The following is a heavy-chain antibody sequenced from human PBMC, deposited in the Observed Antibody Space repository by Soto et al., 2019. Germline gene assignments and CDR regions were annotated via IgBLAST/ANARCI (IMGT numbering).Heavy chain of an antibody. J-gene: IGHJ4*02. CDR1: GYSFTTYW. Sequence: EVQPVQSGAEVKKPGESLKISCKGSGYSFTTYWIGWVRQMPGKGLEWMGIIYPGDFDTRYSPSFQGQVTISADKSISTAYLQWGSLKASDTAMYYCARASRKFVDPYYFDYWGQGTQVTVSS. CDR2: IYPGDFDT. CDR3: ARASRKFVDPYYFDY. D-gene: IGHD2-21*01. V-gene: IGHV5-51*01.